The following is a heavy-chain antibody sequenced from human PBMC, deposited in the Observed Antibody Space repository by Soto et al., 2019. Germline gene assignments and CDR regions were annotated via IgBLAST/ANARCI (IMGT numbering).Heavy chain of an antibody. CDR1: GGSFSGYY. D-gene: IGHD2-21*01. Sequence: QVQLQQWGAGLLKPSETLSLTCAVYGGSFSGYYWTWIRQPPGTGLEWIGEINHSGSTNYNPSLKXRXTXSXXTTKNQCAMKLTSVTAADTAAYYCARDKIAGLFDYWGQGTLVTVSS. CDR3: ARDKIAGLFDY. V-gene: IGHV4-34*01. CDR2: INHSGST. J-gene: IGHJ4*02.